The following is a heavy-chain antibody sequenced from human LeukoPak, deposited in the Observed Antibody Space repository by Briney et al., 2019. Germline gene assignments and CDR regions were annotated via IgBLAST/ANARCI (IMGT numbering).Heavy chain of an antibody. J-gene: IGHJ4*02. D-gene: IGHD3-3*01. CDR1: GYTFTSYG. Sequence: ASVKVSCKTSGYTFTSYGISWVRQAPGQGLEWVGWISAYNGNTNYAQKLQGRVTMTTDTSTSTAYMELRSLRSDDTAVYYCARDTSPYYDFWSGVIYWGQGTLVTVSS. V-gene: IGHV1-18*01. CDR2: ISAYNGNT. CDR3: ARDTSPYYDFWSGVIY.